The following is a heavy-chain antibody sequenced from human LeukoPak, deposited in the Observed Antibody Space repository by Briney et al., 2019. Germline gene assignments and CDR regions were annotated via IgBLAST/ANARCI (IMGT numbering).Heavy chain of an antibody. J-gene: IGHJ3*02. V-gene: IGHV3-21*01. Sequence: LSSAASGFTYSNYRTNWVRLAPGKGLEWVSSISSSSRYIYYADSVKGRYTISRDNAKNSLYLQMNSLRAEDTAVYYCATEGAASAFDIWGPGSMVTVSS. CDR3: ATEGAASAFDI. D-gene: IGHD1-26*01. CDR2: ISSSSRYI. CDR1: GFTYSNYR.